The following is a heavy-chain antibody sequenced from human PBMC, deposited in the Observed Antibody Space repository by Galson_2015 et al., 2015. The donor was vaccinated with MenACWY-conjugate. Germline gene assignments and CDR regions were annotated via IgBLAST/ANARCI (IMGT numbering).Heavy chain of an antibody. CDR2: INGDGSTT. Sequence: SLRLSCAASEFTFSLYWMHWVRHPPGKGLVWVSSINGDGSTTTYADSVTGRFTISRDNAKNTLYLQMSSLRAEDTAVYYCARGGYNYHYYYGMDVWGQGTTVTVSS. D-gene: IGHD5-18*01. V-gene: IGHV3-74*01. CDR3: ARGGYNYHYYYGMDV. CDR1: EFTFSLYW. J-gene: IGHJ6*02.